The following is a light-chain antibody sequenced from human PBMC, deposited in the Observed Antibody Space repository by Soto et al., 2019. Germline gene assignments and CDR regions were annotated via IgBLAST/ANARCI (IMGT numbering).Light chain of an antibody. CDR3: SSYTSSSLPV. CDR2: EVS. J-gene: IGLJ2*01. Sequence: QSALTQPASGSGSPGQSITISCTGTSSDVGGYNYVSWYQQHPGKAPKLMIYEVSNRPSGVSNRFSGSKSGNTASLTISGLQAEDEADYYCSSYTSSSLPVFGGGTKLTIL. V-gene: IGLV2-14*01. CDR1: SSDVGGYNY.